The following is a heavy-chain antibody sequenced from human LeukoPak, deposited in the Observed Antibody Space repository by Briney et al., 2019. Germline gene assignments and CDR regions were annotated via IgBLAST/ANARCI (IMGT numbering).Heavy chain of an antibody. Sequence: GGSLRLSCAASGFTFSSYGMHWVRQAPGKGLEWVAFIRYDGSNKYYADSVKGRFTISRDNAKNSLYLQMNSLRAEDTAVYYCAISSGWYTPHDYWGQGTLVTVSS. CDR1: GFTFSSYG. V-gene: IGHV3-30*02. CDR3: AISSGWYTPHDY. CDR2: IRYDGSNK. J-gene: IGHJ4*02. D-gene: IGHD6-19*01.